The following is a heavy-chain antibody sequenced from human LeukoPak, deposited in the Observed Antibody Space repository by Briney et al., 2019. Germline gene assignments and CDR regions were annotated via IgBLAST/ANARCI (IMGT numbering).Heavy chain of an antibody. CDR1: GGSISSYY. CDR3: ARLYDSSGYYYPFDY. V-gene: IGHV4-59*08. Sequence: SETLSLTCTVSGGSISSYYWSWIRQPPGKGLEWIGYIYYSGSTNYNPSLKSRVTISVDTSKNHFSLKLSSVTAADTAVYYCARLYDSSGYYYPFDYWGQGTLVAVSS. CDR2: IYYSGST. J-gene: IGHJ4*02. D-gene: IGHD3-22*01.